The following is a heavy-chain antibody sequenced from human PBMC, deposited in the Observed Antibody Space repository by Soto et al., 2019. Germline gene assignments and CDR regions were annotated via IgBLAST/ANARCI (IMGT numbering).Heavy chain of an antibody. CDR1: GLTVSSNY. CDR2: IYSDDTT. Sequence: GGALRLSWAGSGLTVSSNYMSWVRQAPGKGLEWVSLIYSDDTTFYADSVKDRFTISRDNSKNTLYLQMNSLRAEDTAVYYCAREHPLGYCSCGSCYRCDYSGQASLVAVS. D-gene: IGHD2-15*01. CDR3: AREHPLGYCSCGSCYRCDY. J-gene: IGHJ4*02. V-gene: IGHV3-66*01.